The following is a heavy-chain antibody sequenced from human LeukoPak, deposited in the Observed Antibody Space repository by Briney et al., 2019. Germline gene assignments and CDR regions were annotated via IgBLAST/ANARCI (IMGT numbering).Heavy chain of an antibody. Sequence: QPGGSLRLSCAASGFTFSSYWMHWVRQVPGKGPVWVSRINSDGRSTSYADSVKGRFTISRDNAKNTLYLQMNSLTAEDTAVYYCARVAYGSSWYVDYWGQGNLVTVSS. D-gene: IGHD6-13*01. CDR2: INSDGRST. CDR3: ARVAYGSSWYVDY. CDR1: GFTFSSYW. J-gene: IGHJ4*02. V-gene: IGHV3-74*01.